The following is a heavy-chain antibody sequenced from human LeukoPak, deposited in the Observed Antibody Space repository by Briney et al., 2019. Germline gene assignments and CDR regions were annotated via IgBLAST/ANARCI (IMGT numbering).Heavy chain of an antibody. Sequence: PSETLSLTCTVSGGSISSLLELDPAAPREGTGVDWIYLYTGSTSYNPALESRVTISVDTSKNQFSLRLNSVTAADTAVYYCARDSAQIVDYYDSIWGQGTMVTVSS. V-gene: IGHV4-59*01. CDR2: LYTGST. CDR1: GGSISSL. D-gene: IGHD3-22*01. J-gene: IGHJ3*02. CDR3: ARDSAQIVDYYDSI.